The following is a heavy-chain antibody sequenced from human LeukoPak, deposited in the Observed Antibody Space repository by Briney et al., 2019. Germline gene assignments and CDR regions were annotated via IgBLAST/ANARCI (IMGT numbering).Heavy chain of an antibody. J-gene: IGHJ6*02. CDR3: AKQHFMTTVMDYGMDV. D-gene: IGHD4-17*01. V-gene: IGHV3-30*18. CDR2: ISYDGSNK. Sequence: GGSLRLSCAASGFTFSSYGMHWVRQAPGKGLEWVAVISYDGSNKYYAVSVEGRFTISRDNSENTLYLQMNSLRAEDTAVYYCAKQHFMTTVMDYGMDVWGQGTTVTVSS. CDR1: GFTFSSYG.